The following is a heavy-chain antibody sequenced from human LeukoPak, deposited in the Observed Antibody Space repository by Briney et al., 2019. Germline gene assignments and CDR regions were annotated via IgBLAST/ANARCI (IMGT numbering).Heavy chain of an antibody. Sequence: PSETLSLTCAVYGGSFSGYYWSWIRQPPGKGLEWIGEINHSGSTNYNPSLKSRVTISVDTSKNQFSLKLSSVTAADTAVHYCARAYDFWSGYPSSGDYYFDYWGQGTLVTVSS. CDR3: ARAYDFWSGYPSSGDYYFDY. CDR2: INHSGST. V-gene: IGHV4-34*01. D-gene: IGHD3-3*01. CDR1: GGSFSGYY. J-gene: IGHJ4*02.